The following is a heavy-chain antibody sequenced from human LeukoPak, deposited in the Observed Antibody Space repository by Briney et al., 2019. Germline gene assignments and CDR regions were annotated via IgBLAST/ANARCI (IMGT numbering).Heavy chain of an antibody. CDR1: GFTFSSYG. Sequence: GGSLRLSCAASGFTFSSYGMHWVRQAPGKGLEWVAFIRYDGSNKYYADSVKGRFTISSDNSKNTLYLQMNSLRAEDTAVYYCAKDWSPTYYYDSSGYYYGYWGQGTLVTVSS. J-gene: IGHJ4*02. CDR3: AKDWSPTYYYDSSGYYYGY. V-gene: IGHV3-30*02. CDR2: IRYDGSNK. D-gene: IGHD3-22*01.